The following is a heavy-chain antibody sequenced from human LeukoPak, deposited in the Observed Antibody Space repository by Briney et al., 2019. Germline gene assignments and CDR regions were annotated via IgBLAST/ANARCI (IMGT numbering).Heavy chain of an antibody. Sequence: SETLSLTCTVSGGSISSYYWSWIRQPAGKGLEWIGRIYTSGSTNYNPSLKSRVTMSVDTSKNQFSLKLSSVTAADTAVYYCASVTDSSSWYGGFDYWGQGTLVTVSS. CDR2: IYTSGST. D-gene: IGHD6-13*01. CDR3: ASVTDSSSWYGGFDY. V-gene: IGHV4-4*07. CDR1: GGSISSYY. J-gene: IGHJ4*02.